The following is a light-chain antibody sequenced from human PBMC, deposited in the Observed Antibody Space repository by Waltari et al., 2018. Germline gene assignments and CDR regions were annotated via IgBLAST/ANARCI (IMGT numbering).Light chain of an antibody. Sequence: DIQMTQSPSSLSASIGDRVTITCQAREDINNYLNWYQKKPGKAPKLLIYDASNLQVGVPSRVSGGGSGTDFTFTISSLQPGDIATYYCQQHDNLPLTFGGGTKVEIK. V-gene: IGKV1-33*01. CDR3: QQHDNLPLT. CDR2: DAS. CDR1: EDINNY. J-gene: IGKJ4*01.